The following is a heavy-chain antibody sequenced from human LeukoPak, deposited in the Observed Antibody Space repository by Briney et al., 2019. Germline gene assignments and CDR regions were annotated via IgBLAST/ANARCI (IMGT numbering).Heavy chain of an antibody. Sequence: GGSLRLSCAASGFTFGNYAMNWVRQAPGKGLEWVSVIVDTGGTTYYADSVKGRFTISRDNSNNTLFLQMNSLRAEDTAVYYCAKDGGVAGRYIWGQGTMVTVSS. D-gene: IGHD6-19*01. J-gene: IGHJ3*02. V-gene: IGHV3-23*01. CDR3: AKDGGVAGRYI. CDR2: IVDTGGTT. CDR1: GFTFGNYA.